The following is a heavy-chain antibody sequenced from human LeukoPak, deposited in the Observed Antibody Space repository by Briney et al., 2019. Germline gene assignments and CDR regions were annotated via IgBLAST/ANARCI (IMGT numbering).Heavy chain of an antibody. CDR3: ARDNTPRHRRFDY. CDR2: MNPNSGNT. CDR1: GYTFTSYD. V-gene: IGHV1-8*03. J-gene: IGHJ4*02. Sequence: ASVKVSCKASGYTFTSYDINWVRQATGQGLEWMGWMNPNSGNTGYAQKFQGRVTITRNTSISTVYMELSSLRSEDTAVYYCARDNTPRHRRFDYWGQGTLVTVSS. D-gene: IGHD1-14*01.